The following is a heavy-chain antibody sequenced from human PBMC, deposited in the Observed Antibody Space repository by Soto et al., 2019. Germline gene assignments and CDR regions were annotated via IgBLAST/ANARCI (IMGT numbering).Heavy chain of an antibody. Sequence: QVQLVQSGAEVKKPGASVKVSCKASGYTFTGYYMHWVRQAPGQGLEWMGWINPNSGGTNYAQKFQGWVTMTRDTSISTAYLELSRLRSDDTAVYYSARVSTQQLGKYYFDYWGQGTLVTVSS. V-gene: IGHV1-2*04. CDR2: INPNSGGT. D-gene: IGHD6-13*01. CDR3: ARVSTQQLGKYYFDY. CDR1: GYTFTGYY. J-gene: IGHJ4*02.